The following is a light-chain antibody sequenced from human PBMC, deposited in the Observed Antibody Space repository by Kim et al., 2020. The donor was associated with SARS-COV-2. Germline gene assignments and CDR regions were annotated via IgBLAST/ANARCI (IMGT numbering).Light chain of an antibody. CDR3: YSYTTTPPWV. CDR1: SSNVGGYNY. CDR2: DVG. V-gene: IGLV2-14*03. J-gene: IGLJ3*02. Sequence: QSALTQPASVSGSPGQSITISCTGTSSNVGGYNYVSWYQQHPGKAPKLMIYDVGTRPSGVSDRFSGSKSGNTASLTISGLQTEDEADYYCYSYTTTPPWVFGGGTQLTVL.